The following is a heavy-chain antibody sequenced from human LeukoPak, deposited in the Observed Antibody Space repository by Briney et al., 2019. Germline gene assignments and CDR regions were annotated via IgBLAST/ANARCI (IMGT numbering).Heavy chain of an antibody. D-gene: IGHD6-13*01. CDR2: IRSKAYGGTT. Sequence: GGSLRLSCTASGFTFGDYAMSWVRQAPGKGLEWVGFIRSKAYGGTTEYAASVKGRFTISRDDSKSIAYLQMNSLKTEDTAVYYCTRDSAPYSSSFDYWGQGTLVTVSS. V-gene: IGHV3-49*04. CDR1: GFTFGDYA. CDR3: TRDSAPYSSSFDY. J-gene: IGHJ4*02.